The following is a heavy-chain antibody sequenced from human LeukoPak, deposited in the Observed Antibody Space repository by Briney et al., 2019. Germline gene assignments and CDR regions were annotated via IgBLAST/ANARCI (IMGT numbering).Heavy chain of an antibody. CDR1: GFTVSSNY. D-gene: IGHD3-22*01. CDR3: ARERVRGYDSSGYHIY. Sequence: GGSLRLSCAASGFTVSSNYMSWVRQAPRKGLEWVSVIYSGGSTYYADSVKGRFTISRHNSKNTLYLQMNSLRAEDTAVYYCARERVRGYDSSGYHIYWGQGTLVTVSS. V-gene: IGHV3-53*04. CDR2: IYSGGST. J-gene: IGHJ4*02.